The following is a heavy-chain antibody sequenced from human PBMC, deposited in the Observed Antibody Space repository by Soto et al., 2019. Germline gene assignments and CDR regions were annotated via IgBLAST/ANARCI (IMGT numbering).Heavy chain of an antibody. D-gene: IGHD3-22*01. V-gene: IGHV4-39*01. CDR3: ARQIVVVNQSFDY. Sequence: PAETLSLSCTVSVGSISSSSYYWCWIRQPPGKGLEWIGSIYYSGSTYYNPSLKSRVTISVDTSKNQFSLKLSSVTAADTAVYYCARQIVVVNQSFDYWGQGTLVTVSS. CDR2: IYYSGST. J-gene: IGHJ4*02. CDR1: VGSISSSSYY.